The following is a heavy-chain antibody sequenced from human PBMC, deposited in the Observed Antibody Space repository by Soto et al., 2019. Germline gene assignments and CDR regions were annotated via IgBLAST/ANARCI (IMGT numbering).Heavy chain of an antibody. V-gene: IGHV3-23*01. CDR3: AKDRDDYRNYVFDY. CDR1: GFTFKESA. CDR2: ISDTGAST. J-gene: IGHJ4*02. Sequence: GGSLRLSCAASGFTFKESAMNWVRQAPGKGLEWVASISDTGASTWYAESVRGRLSISRDNSKNTLYLQMNSLRGEDTAVYYCAKDRDDYRNYVFDYWGQGTLGTVAS. D-gene: IGHD4-4*01.